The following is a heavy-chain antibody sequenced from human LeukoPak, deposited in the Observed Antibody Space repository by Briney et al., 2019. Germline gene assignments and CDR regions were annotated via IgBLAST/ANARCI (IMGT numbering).Heavy chain of an antibody. V-gene: IGHV3-20*04. D-gene: IGHD2-15*01. CDR3: AKSGLNRFDY. CDR1: GFTFDDYG. Sequence: GGSLRLSCAASGFTFDDYGMSWVRQAPGKGLEWVSGINWNGGSTGYADSVKGRFTISRDNSKNTLYLQMNSLRAEDTAVYYCAKSGLNRFDYWGQGTLVTVSS. CDR2: INWNGGST. J-gene: IGHJ4*02.